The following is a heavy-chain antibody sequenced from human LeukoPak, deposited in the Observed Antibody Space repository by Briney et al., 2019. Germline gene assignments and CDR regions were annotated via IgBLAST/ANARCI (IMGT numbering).Heavy chain of an antibody. CDR1: GGTFSSYA. J-gene: IGHJ6*03. D-gene: IGHD3-10*01. CDR3: ARVRKVRGVIDYYYYYYMDV. V-gene: IGHV1-69*01. CDR2: VIPIFGTA. Sequence: SVKVSCKASGGTFSSYAISWVRQAPGQGLEWMGGVIPIFGTANYAQKFQGRVTITADESTSTAYMELSSLRSEDTAVYYCARVRKVRGVIDYYYYYYMDVWGKGTTVTISS.